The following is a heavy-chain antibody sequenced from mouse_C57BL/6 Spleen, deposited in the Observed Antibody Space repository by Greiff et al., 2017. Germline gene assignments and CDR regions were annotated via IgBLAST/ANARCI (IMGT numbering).Heavy chain of an antibody. D-gene: IGHD3-2*02. V-gene: IGHV1-53*01. J-gene: IGHJ3*01. Sequence: QVQLQQPGTELVKPGASVKLSCKASGYTFTSYWMHWVKQRPGQGLEWIGNINPSKGGTNYNEKFKSKAKLTVDKSSSTAYMQLSGLTSEDSAVYYCARETRQLRPSFAYWGQGTLVTVSA. CDR2: INPSKGGT. CDR3: ARETRQLRPSFAY. CDR1: GYTFTSYW.